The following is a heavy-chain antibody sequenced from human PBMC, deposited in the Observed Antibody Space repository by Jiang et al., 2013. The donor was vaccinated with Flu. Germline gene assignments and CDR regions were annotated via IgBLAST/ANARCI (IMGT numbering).Heavy chain of an antibody. D-gene: IGHD6-13*01. CDR3: AREESSSWYHGPFKNHDAFDI. CDR2: IYYSGST. J-gene: IGHJ3*02. CDR1: GGSISSYY. Sequence: GSGLVKPSETLSLTCTVSGGSISSYYWSWIRQPPGKGLEWIGYIYYSGSTNYNPSLKSRVTISVDTSKNQFSLKLSSVTAADTAVYYCAREESSSWYHGPFKNHDAFDIWGQGTMVTVSS. V-gene: IGHV4-59*01.